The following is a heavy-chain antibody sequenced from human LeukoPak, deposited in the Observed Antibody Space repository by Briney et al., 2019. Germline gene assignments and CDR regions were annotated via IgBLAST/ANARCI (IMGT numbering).Heavy chain of an antibody. Sequence: GGSLRLSCAAYGFTFSSYSMNWVRQAPGKGLEWVSSISSSSSYIYYADSVKGRFTISRDNAKNSLYLQMNSLRAEDTAVYYCARDPHHHYCSGGSCYSSRPNWFDPWGQGTLVTVSS. CDR2: ISSSSSYI. CDR3: ARDPHHHYCSGGSCYSSRPNWFDP. J-gene: IGHJ5*02. CDR1: GFTFSSYS. D-gene: IGHD2-15*01. V-gene: IGHV3-21*01.